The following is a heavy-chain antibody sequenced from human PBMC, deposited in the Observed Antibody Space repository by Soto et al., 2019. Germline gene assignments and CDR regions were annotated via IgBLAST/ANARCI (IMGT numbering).Heavy chain of an antibody. CDR1: GYTFTSYY. Sequence: ASVKVSCKASGYTFTSYYMHWVRQAPGQGLEWMGIINPSGGSTSYAQKFQGRVTMTRDTSTSTVYMELGSLRSEDTAVYYCARVGAVYSSSWGYFDYWGQGTLVTVSS. CDR2: INPSGGST. D-gene: IGHD6-13*01. J-gene: IGHJ4*02. V-gene: IGHV1-46*03. CDR3: ARVGAVYSSSWGYFDY.